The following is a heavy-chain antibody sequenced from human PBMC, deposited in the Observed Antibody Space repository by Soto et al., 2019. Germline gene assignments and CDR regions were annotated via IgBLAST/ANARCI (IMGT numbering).Heavy chain of an antibody. CDR2: IHYSGTTRFFP. CDR3: AAGEASSRNLAPYYLDF. J-gene: IGHJ4*02. Sequence: PSETLSLTCTVSGGSMRNYFWTWIRQPPGKGLEWIGYIHYSGTTRFFPSYNPSLRRRVPMSEDTPKNQFSLKLLSVTTADTAVYFCAAGEASSRNLAPYYLDFWGQGTLVTVSS. CDR1: GGSMRNYF. V-gene: IGHV4-59*01. D-gene: IGHD6-13*01.